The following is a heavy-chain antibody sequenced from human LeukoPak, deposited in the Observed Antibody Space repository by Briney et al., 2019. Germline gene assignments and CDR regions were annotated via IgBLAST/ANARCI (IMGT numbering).Heavy chain of an antibody. CDR1: GFTFSSYW. J-gene: IGHJ4*02. V-gene: IGHV3-23*01. CDR3: AKGSRGSCSRTYCYPFDY. CDR2: ISGSGVMT. Sequence: GGSLRLSCAASGFTFSSYWMTWVRQAPGKGLEWVATISGSGVMTYYADSVKGRFTISRDNSKNTLYLQMNRLRAEDTAVYYCAKGSRGSCSRTYCYPFDYWGQGTLVTVSS. D-gene: IGHD2-2*01.